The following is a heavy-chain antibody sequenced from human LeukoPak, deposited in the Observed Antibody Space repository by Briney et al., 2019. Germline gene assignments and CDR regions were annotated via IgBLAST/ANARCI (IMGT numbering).Heavy chain of an antibody. CDR1: GLTFSNYN. V-gene: IGHV3-21*01. Sequence: GGSLRLSCAASGLTFSNYNMNWVRQAPGKGLEWVSSISTSGSYIYYANSMKGRFTISRDNAKNSLYLQMNSLRVEDSAVYYCATDLIHYYASGAKTWGQGTLVTVSS. D-gene: IGHD3-10*01. CDR2: ISTSGSYI. J-gene: IGHJ5*02. CDR3: ATDLIHYYASGAKT.